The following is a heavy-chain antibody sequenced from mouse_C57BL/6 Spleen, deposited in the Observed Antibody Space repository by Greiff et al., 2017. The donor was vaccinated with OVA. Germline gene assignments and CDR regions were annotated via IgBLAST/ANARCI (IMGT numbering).Heavy chain of an antibody. Sequence: EVKLMESGPGLVKPSQSLSLTCSVTGYSITSGYYWNWIRQFPGNKLEWMGYISYDGSNNYNPSLKNRNSITRDTSKNQFFLKLNSVTTEDTATYYCARAGYYAYAMDYWGQGTSVTVSS. V-gene: IGHV3-6*01. CDR2: ISYDGSN. CDR3: ARAGYYAYAMDY. CDR1: GYSITSGYY. D-gene: IGHD2-3*01. J-gene: IGHJ4*01.